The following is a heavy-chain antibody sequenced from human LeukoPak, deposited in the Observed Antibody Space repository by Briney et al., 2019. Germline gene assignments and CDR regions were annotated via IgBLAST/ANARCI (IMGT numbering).Heavy chain of an antibody. CDR2: ISGDGGST. CDR1: GFTVSSNE. V-gene: IGHV3-43*02. Sequence: QPGGSLRLSCAASGFTVSSNEMSWVRQAPGKGLEWVSLISGDGGSTYYADSVKGRFTISRDNSKNSLYLQMNGLRTEDTALYYCARGLNYDFWSGPPGDYYYMDVWGKGTTVTVSS. J-gene: IGHJ6*03. D-gene: IGHD3-3*01. CDR3: ARGLNYDFWSGPPGDYYYMDV.